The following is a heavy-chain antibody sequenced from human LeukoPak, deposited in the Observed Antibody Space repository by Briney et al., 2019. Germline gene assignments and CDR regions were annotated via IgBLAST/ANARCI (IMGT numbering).Heavy chain of an antibody. CDR3: ARDAPILGQDVFDI. CDR2: ISYNGNT. CDR1: GGSISSYY. D-gene: IGHD2-2*02. J-gene: IGHJ4*02. V-gene: IGHV4-59*01. Sequence: PSETLSLTCTVSGGSISSYYWGWIRQPPGKGLEWIGYISYNGNTHYIPSLKSRVTISVDTSKNQFSLKLSSVTAADTAVYFCARDAPILGQDVFDIWGQGTLVTVSS.